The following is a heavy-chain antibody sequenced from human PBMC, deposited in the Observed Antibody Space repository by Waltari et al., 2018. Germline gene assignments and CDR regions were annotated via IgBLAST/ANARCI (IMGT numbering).Heavy chain of an antibody. CDR2: MNHKGIG. CDR1: GESFSDHF. Sequence: QVQLNQWGAGVLKPSETLSLTCAVYGESFSDHFWTWIRQPPGKGLEWIGQMNHKGIGTYNPSLKNRVTISVATSMNQFSLMMTSLTAADTAVYYCARAPSFHYGVFSVPLTLDYWSQGTMVFVSS. CDR3: ARAPSFHYGVFSVPLTLDY. V-gene: IGHV4-34*01. D-gene: IGHD4-17*01. J-gene: IGHJ3*01.